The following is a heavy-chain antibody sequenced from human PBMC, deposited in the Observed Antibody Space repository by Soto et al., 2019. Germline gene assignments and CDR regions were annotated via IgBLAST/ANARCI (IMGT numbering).Heavy chain of an antibody. V-gene: IGHV1-2*04. J-gene: IGHJ6*02. CDR2: INPKSGGT. Sequence: ASVKVSCKASGYSFTDYHIHWVRRAPGQGLEWLGRINPKSGGTSTAQKFQGWVTMTTDTSISTASMELTRLTSDDTAIYYCARGDSTDCSNGVCSFFYNHEMDVWG. D-gene: IGHD2-8*01. CDR1: GYSFTDYH. CDR3: ARGDSTDCSNGVCSFFYNHEMDV.